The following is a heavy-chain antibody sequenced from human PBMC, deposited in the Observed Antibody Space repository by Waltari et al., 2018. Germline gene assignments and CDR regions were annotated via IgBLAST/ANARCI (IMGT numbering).Heavy chain of an antibody. CDR2: INPNSGGT. Sequence: QVQLVQSGAEVKKPGASVKVSCKASGYTFTGYYMHWVRQAPGQGLEWMGRINPNSGGTNYAQKFQGRVTMTRDTSISTAYMELSRLRSDDTAVYYCARDLLVRYRSAPGWFDPWGQGTLVTVSS. V-gene: IGHV1-2*06. D-gene: IGHD3-10*01. CDR1: GYTFTGYY. J-gene: IGHJ5*02. CDR3: ARDLLVRYRSAPGWFDP.